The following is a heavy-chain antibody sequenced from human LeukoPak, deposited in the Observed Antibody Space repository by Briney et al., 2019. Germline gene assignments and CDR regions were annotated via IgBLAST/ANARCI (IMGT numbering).Heavy chain of an antibody. CDR2: ISGSGGST. J-gene: IGHJ6*02. CDR1: GFTFSSYA. CDR3: AKDDGDYPHYYYYGMDV. Sequence: PGGSLRLSCAASGFTFSSYAMSWVRQAPGKGLEWASAISGSGGSTYYADSVKGRFTISRDNSKNTLYLQMNSLRAEDTAVYYCAKDDGDYPHYYYYGMDVWGQGTTVTVSS. D-gene: IGHD4-17*01. V-gene: IGHV3-23*01.